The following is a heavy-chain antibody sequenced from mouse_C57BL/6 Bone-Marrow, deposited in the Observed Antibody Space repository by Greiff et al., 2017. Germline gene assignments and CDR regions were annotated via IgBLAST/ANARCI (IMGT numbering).Heavy chain of an antibody. Sequence: EVKLVESGGGLVKPGGSLKLSCAASGFTFSSYTMSWVRQTPEKRLEWVATISGGGGNTYYPDRVKGRFTISRDNDKNTLYLQMSSLRSEDTAVYYCARHGDYDAGWYFDVWGTGTTVTVSS. J-gene: IGHJ1*03. D-gene: IGHD2-4*01. CDR1: GFTFSSYT. CDR3: ARHGDYDAGWYFDV. V-gene: IGHV5-9*04. CDR2: ISGGGGNT.